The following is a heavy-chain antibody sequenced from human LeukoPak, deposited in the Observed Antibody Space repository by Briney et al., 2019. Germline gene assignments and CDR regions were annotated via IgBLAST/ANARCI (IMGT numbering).Heavy chain of an antibody. CDR2: VHHSGNT. D-gene: IGHD3-16*01. V-gene: IGHV4-38-2*01. J-gene: IGHJ4*02. Sequence: PSETLSLTCAVSGYSISSGYYWGWVRQPPGKGLEWIGSVHHSGNTNYQTSLKSQVTISVDTSKNQFSLKLSSVTAADTAVYYCARAPYADTGGYGELDYWGQGTLVTVSS. CDR3: ARAPYADTGGYGELDY. CDR1: GYSISSGYY.